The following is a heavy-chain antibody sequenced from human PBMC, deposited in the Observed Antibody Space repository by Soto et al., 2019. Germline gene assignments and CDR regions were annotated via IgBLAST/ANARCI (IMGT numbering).Heavy chain of an antibody. V-gene: IGHV4-59*01. CDR2: IYYTGRT. D-gene: IGHD6-25*01. J-gene: IGHJ4*02. CDR3: AKVVSGGPIDY. CDR1: GLSIDNYY. Sequence: SETLSLTCTVSGLSIDNYYWRWVRQPTGNRLEWIGAIYYTGRTTYNPSLRGRVTFPVDTSKNQFSLSLQSVTAADTAVYFCAKVVSGGPIDYWGQGTLVTVSS.